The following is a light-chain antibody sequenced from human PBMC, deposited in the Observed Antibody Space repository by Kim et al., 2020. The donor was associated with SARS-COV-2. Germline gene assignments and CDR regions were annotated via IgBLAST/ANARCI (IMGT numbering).Light chain of an antibody. J-gene: IGLJ3*02. CDR3: ATWDVSLNGWV. CDR2: NDN. Sequence: GQRVTFSCSGSSSNGERHFGNWYQQLPGTAPKVFIYNDNQRPSGVPDRFSGSRSGTSASLAISRLQSEDEADYYCATWDVSLNGWVFGGGTQLTVL. CDR1: SSNGERHF. V-gene: IGLV1-44*01.